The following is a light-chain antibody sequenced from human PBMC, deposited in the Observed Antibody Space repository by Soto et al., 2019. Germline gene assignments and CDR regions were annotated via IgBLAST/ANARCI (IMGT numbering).Light chain of an antibody. V-gene: IGLV2-14*01. CDR2: EAT. CDR1: SSDIGRYDF. Sequence: QSVLTQPASMSGSPGQSITIPCTGTSSDIGRYDFVSWYQHHPGKAPKLIIYEATRRPSGVSYRFSGSKSGNTASLTISGLQAEDEADYYCTSYTITSPYVFGTGTKVTVL. CDR3: TSYTITSPYV. J-gene: IGLJ1*01.